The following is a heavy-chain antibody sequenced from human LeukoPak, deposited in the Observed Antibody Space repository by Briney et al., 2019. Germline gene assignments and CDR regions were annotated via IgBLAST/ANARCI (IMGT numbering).Heavy chain of an antibody. Sequence: GGSLRLSCAASGFTFSSNWVHWVRQAPGKGLEWVSRISEDGSSTIYADSVKGRFTISRDNAKNTLYLQMNSLRAEDTAVYYCARGTSSGYYYLFDYWGPGTLVTVSS. V-gene: IGHV3-74*01. J-gene: IGHJ4*02. CDR1: GFTFSSNW. CDR3: ARGTSSGYYYLFDY. CDR2: ISEDGSST. D-gene: IGHD3-22*01.